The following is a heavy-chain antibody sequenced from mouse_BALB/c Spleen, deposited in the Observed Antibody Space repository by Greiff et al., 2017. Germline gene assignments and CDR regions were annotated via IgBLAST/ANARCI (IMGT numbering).Heavy chain of an antibody. D-gene: IGHD2-3*01. CDR3: NAYDLYYYAMDY. CDR1: GFNIKDYY. Sequence: VQLKESGAELVRSGASVKLSCTASGFNIKDYYMHWVKQRPEQGLEWIGWIDPENGDTEYAPKFQGKATMTADTSSNTAYLQLSSLTSEDTAVYYCNAYDLYYYAMDYWGQGTSVTVSS. V-gene: IGHV14-4*02. CDR2: IDPENGDT. J-gene: IGHJ4*01.